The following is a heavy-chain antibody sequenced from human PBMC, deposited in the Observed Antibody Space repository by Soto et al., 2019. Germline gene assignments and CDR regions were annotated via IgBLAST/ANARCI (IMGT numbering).Heavy chain of an antibody. Sequence: QVLLQESGPGLVKPSETLSLSCTVSGDSISSYYWCCIRQPPGKEMEWMGYFSPIWGSAYNPSLQSQVPISLATSTSQFSLQLTSVTAPDTDVYYCGRGGFGALQGLVDVWGQGMTVIVSS. V-gene: IGHV4-4*08. J-gene: IGHJ6*02. CDR1: GDSISSYY. D-gene: IGHD3-10*01. CDR2: FSPIWGS. CDR3: GRGGFGALQGLVDV.